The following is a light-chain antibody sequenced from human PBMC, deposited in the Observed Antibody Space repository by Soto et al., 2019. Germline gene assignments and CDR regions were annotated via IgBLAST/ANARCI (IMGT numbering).Light chain of an antibody. Sequence: QSALNQPRSVSGSPGQSVTISCTGTSSDVGGYNYVSWYQQHPGKAPKLMIYDVSKRPSGVPDRFSGSKSGNTASLTISGLQAEDEADYYCCSYAGSYTLVVFGGGTKLTV. CDR3: CSYAGSYTLVV. V-gene: IGLV2-11*01. CDR1: SSDVGGYNY. J-gene: IGLJ2*01. CDR2: DVS.